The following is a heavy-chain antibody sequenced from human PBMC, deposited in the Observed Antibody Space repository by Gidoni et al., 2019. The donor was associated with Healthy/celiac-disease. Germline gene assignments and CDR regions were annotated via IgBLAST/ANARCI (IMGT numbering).Heavy chain of an antibody. D-gene: IGHD3-3*01. CDR1: GFTFSSYS. V-gene: IGHV3-48*02. Sequence: EVQLVESGGGLVQPGGSLRLSCAASGFTFSSYSMNWVRQAPGKGLEWVSYISSSSITIYYADSVKGRFTISRDNAKNSLYLQMNSLRDEDTAVYYCASTQREAYYDFWSGYWGLVYWGQGTLVTVSS. CDR3: ASTQREAYYDFWSGYWGLVY. CDR2: ISSSSITI. J-gene: IGHJ4*02.